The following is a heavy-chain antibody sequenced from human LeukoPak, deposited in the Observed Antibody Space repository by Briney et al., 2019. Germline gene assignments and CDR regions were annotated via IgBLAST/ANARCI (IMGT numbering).Heavy chain of an antibody. D-gene: IGHD1-26*01. CDR1: GLTFSNYA. CDR3: AKDYSDSRVGDVFFEY. V-gene: IGHV3-23*01. J-gene: IGHJ4*02. CDR2: ITSGFTP. Sequence: GSLSLSCAASGLTFSNYAMSWFRQAPGKGLEWVSGITSGFTPHYADSVKGRFTISRDNSKNTFHLQMNSLRAEDTAVYYCAKDYSDSRVGDVFFEYWGQGTLVTVSS.